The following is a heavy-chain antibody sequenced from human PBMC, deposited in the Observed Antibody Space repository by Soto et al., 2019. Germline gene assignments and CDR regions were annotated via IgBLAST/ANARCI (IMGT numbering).Heavy chain of an antibody. Sequence: PGESLKISCKGSGYSFTSYWIGWVRQMPGKGLEWMGIIYPGDSDTRYSPSFQGQVTISADKSISTAYLQWSSLKASDTAMYYCARLLKVVQSTYYGMDVWGQGTTVTVS. CDR1: GYSFTSYW. V-gene: IGHV5-51*01. CDR3: ARLLKVVQSTYYGMDV. J-gene: IGHJ6*02. D-gene: IGHD1-1*01. CDR2: IYPGDSDT.